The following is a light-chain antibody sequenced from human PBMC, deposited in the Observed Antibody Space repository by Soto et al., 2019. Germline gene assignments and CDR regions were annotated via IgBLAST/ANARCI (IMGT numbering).Light chain of an antibody. CDR1: KGSRND. CDR2: VAS. CDR3: LQDYKYPRT. J-gene: IGKJ1*01. Sequence: AIHMTPSPSSLSASVGAGFTSTGGASKGSRNDLGWYQQKPGKAPKLLIYVASSLQRGVPSRFSGSGSGTDFTLTISSLQPEDFATYYCLQDYKYPRTFGQGTKVDIK. V-gene: IGKV1-6*01.